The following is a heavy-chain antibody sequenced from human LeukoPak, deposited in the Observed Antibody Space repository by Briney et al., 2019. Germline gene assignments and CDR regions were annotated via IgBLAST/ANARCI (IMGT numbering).Heavy chain of an antibody. Sequence: EASVKVSCKASGYTFTSYGISWVRQAHGQGLEWMGWISAYNGNTNYAQKLQGRVTMTTDTSTSTAYMELRSLRSDDTAVYYCARDRTIFGVVIIAYFDYWGQGTLVTVSS. CDR1: GYTFTSYG. J-gene: IGHJ4*02. D-gene: IGHD3-3*01. CDR3: ARDRTIFGVVIIAYFDY. CDR2: ISAYNGNT. V-gene: IGHV1-18*01.